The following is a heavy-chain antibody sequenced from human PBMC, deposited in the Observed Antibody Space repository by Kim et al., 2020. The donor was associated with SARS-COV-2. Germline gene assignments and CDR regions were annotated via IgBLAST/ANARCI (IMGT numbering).Heavy chain of an antibody. J-gene: IGHJ4*02. CDR2: YSGGST. V-gene: IGHV3-66*01. Sequence: YSGGSTYYADSVKGRFTISRDNSKNTLYLQMNSLRAEDTAVYYCARDSDYWGQGTLVTVSS. CDR3: ARDSDY.